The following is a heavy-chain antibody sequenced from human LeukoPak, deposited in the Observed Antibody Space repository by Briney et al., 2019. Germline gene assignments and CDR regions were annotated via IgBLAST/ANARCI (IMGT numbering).Heavy chain of an antibody. D-gene: IGHD1-20*01. CDR2: IKPDGSEK. Sequence: GGSLRLSCADSGFTFSSYWMDWVRQAPGKGLEWVANIKPDGSEKYYVESVKGRFTISRDNAKNSLYLQMNSLRAEDTAVYYCARDRYNWKDGRGAMDVWGQGTTVTVSS. CDR1: GFTFSSYW. J-gene: IGHJ6*02. V-gene: IGHV3-7*01. CDR3: ARDRYNWKDGRGAMDV.